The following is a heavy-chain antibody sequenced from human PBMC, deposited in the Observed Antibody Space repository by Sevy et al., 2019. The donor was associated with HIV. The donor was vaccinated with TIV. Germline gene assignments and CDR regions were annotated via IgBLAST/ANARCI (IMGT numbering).Heavy chain of an antibody. D-gene: IGHD2-2*02. V-gene: IGHV3-13*01. CDR1: GFTFSSYD. Sequence: GGSLRLSCAASGFTFSSYDMHWVRQATGKGLEWVSAIGTAGDTYYPGSVKGRFTISRENAKNSLYLQMNSLRAGDTAVYYCARAAYTAQFDYWGQGTLVTVSS. CDR3: ARAAYTAQFDY. CDR2: IGTAGDT. J-gene: IGHJ4*02.